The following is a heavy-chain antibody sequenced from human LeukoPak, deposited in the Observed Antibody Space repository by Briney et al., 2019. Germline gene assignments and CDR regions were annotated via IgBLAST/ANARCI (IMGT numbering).Heavy chain of an antibody. CDR3: ARLIYDFWSGYYGGFDY. D-gene: IGHD3-3*01. Sequence: PSETLSLTCTVSGGSISSGGYYWSWIRQHPGKGLEWIGSIYYSGSTYYNPSLKSRVTISVDTSKNQFSLKLSSVTAADTAVYYCARLIYDFWSGYYGGFDYWGQGTLVTVSS. J-gene: IGHJ4*02. CDR2: IYYSGST. CDR1: GGSISSGGYY. V-gene: IGHV4-39*01.